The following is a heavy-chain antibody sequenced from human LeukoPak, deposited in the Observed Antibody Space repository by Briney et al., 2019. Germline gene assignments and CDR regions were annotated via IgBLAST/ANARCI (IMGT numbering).Heavy chain of an antibody. CDR3: AREVGATSYFDY. J-gene: IGHJ4*02. CDR2: IYYSGST. V-gene: IGHV4-31*01. CDR1: GGSISSGGYY. D-gene: IGHD1-26*01. Sequence: PSETLSLTCTVSGGSISSGGYYWSWIRQHPGKGLEWIGYIYYSGSTYYNPSLKSQVTISVDTSKNQFSLKLSSVTAADTAVYYCAREVGATSYFDYWGQGTLVTVSS.